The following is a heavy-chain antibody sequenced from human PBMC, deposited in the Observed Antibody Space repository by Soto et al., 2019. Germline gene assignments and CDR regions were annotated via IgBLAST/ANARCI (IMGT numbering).Heavy chain of an antibody. CDR3: ATNGGYYDGRGHKYCPH. CDR2: IYYSVST. V-gene: IGHV4-31*03. D-gene: IGHD3-22*01. J-gene: IGHJ1*01. CDR1: GGSISTGGHY. Sequence: PSETLSLTCTVSGGSISTGGHYWSWILHHPRKGLECIGYIYYSVSTYYNPSLKSRVTISVDTSKNQFSLRLSSVTAADTAMYYGATNGGYYDGRGHKYCPHWGQGCLLTVSS.